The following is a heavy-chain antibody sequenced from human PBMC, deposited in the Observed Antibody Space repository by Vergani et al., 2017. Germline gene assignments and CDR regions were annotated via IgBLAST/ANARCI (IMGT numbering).Heavy chain of an antibody. CDR3: ARAMTPTSWFGELLRTLDAFDI. Sequence: VQLVETGGGVVQPGGSLRLSCAASGFTFSSYWMSWVRQAPGKGLEWVANIKQDGSEKYYVDSVKGRFTISRDNAKNSLYLQMNSLRAEDTAVYYCARAMTPTSWFGELLRTLDAFDIWGQGTMVTVSS. V-gene: IGHV3-7*01. CDR1: GFTFSSYW. CDR2: IKQDGSEK. J-gene: IGHJ3*02. D-gene: IGHD3-10*01.